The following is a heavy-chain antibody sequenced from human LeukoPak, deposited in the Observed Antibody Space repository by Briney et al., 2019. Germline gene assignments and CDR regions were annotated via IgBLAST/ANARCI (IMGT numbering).Heavy chain of an antibody. CDR2: IYYSGST. CDR3: ARAESTSWVDD. CDR1: GGSISSSSYY. J-gene: IGHJ4*02. V-gene: IGHV4-39*01. Sequence: SETLSLTCTVSGGSISSSSYYWGWIRQPPGKGLEWIGSIYYSGSTYYNPSLKSRVTISVDTSKNQFSLKLSSVTAADTAVYYCARAESTSWVDDWGQGTLVTVSS. D-gene: IGHD2-2*01.